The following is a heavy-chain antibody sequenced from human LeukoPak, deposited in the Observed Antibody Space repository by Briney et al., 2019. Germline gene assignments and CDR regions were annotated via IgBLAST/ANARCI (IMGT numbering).Heavy chain of an antibody. CDR3: ARASRLGEVSLGY. D-gene: IGHD3-16*02. Sequence: SQTLSLTCTVSGGSINNDGHYWSWIRQPPGKGLEWIGYIYYSGTTYYNASLKSRVTISVGTSKNQFSLQLSSVTAADTAVYYCARASRLGEVSLGYWGQGTLVTVSS. V-gene: IGHV4-31*03. J-gene: IGHJ4*02. CDR2: IYYSGTT. CDR1: GGSINNDGHY.